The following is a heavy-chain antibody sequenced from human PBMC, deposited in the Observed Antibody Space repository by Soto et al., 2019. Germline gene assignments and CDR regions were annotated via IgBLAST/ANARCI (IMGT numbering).Heavy chain of an antibody. V-gene: IGHV4-59*01. J-gene: IGHJ3*02. CDR1: GGSLSSYY. CDR2: IFYSGST. D-gene: IGHD4-17*01. CDR3: ARRYGSAFDI. Sequence: PSETLSLTCTVSGGSLSSYYCSWIRQPPGKGLEWIGYIFYSGSTNYNPSLKSRVTISVDTSKNQFSLKLRSVTAADTAVYYCARRYGSAFDIWGQGTMVTVSS.